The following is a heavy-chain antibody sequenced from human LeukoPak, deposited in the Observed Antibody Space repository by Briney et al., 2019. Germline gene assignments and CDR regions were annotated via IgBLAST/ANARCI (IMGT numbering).Heavy chain of an antibody. D-gene: IGHD2-15*01. Sequence: GESLKISCKGSGYSFTSYWIGWVRQMPGKGLEWMGIIYPGDSDTRYSPSFQGQVTISADKSISTASLQWSSLKASNTAMYYCARSQAARVNNWFDPWGQGTLVTVSS. V-gene: IGHV5-51*01. CDR3: ARSQAARVNNWFDP. CDR1: GYSFTSYW. CDR2: IYPGDSDT. J-gene: IGHJ5*02.